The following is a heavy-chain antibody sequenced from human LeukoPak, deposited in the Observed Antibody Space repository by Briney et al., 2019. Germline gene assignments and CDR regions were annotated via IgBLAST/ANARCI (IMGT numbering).Heavy chain of an antibody. V-gene: IGHV3-66*01. CDR1: GFTVSSNY. J-gene: IGHJ4*02. CDR2: IYSGGST. CDR3: ARVGSAWSYFDY. Sequence: PGGSLRLSCAASGFTVSSNYMSWVRQAPGKGLEWVSVIYSGGSTYYADSVKGRFTISRDNSKNTLYLQMSSLRAEDTAVYYCARVGSAWSYFDYWGQGTLVTVSS. D-gene: IGHD6-19*01.